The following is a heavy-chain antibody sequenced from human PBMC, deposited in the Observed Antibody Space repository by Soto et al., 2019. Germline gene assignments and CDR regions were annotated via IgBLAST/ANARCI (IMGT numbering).Heavy chain of an antibody. V-gene: IGHV1-3*01. Sequence: QVQLVQSGAEVQKPGASVKVSCKASGYTFTSYAMHWVRQALGQRLEWMGWINAGNGNTKYSQNFQGRVTITRDTSASTAYMELSSLRSEDTAVYYCARDIGSGWWGSFGYWGQGTLVTVSS. CDR3: ARDIGSGWWGSFGY. CDR1: GYTFTSYA. CDR2: INAGNGNT. J-gene: IGHJ4*02. D-gene: IGHD6-19*01.